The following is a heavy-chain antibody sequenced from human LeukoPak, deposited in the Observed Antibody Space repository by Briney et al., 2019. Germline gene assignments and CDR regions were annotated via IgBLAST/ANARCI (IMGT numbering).Heavy chain of an antibody. CDR2: IIPIFDTA. CDR3: ARDPYDFWSGDNWFDP. Sequence: SVKVSCKASGGTFSSYAISWVRQAPGQGLEWMGGIIPIFDTANYAQKFQGRVTITTDESTSTAYMELSSLRSEDTAVYYCARDPYDFWSGDNWFDPWGQGTLVTVSS. V-gene: IGHV1-69*05. J-gene: IGHJ5*02. CDR1: GGTFSSYA. D-gene: IGHD3-3*01.